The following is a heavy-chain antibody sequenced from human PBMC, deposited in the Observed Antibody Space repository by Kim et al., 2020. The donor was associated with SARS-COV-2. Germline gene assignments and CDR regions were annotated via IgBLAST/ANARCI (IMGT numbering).Heavy chain of an antibody. CDR1: GFTFTSSA. D-gene: IGHD5-12*01. V-gene: IGHV1-58*01. CDR2: IVVGSGNT. CDR3: AADRGYSGYDEEDV. J-gene: IGHJ6*02. Sequence: SVKVSCKASGFTFTSSAVQWVRQARGQCLEWIGWIVVGSGNTNYAQKFQERVTITRDMSTSTAYMELSSLRSEDTAVYYCAADRGYSGYDEEDVWGQGTTVTVSS.